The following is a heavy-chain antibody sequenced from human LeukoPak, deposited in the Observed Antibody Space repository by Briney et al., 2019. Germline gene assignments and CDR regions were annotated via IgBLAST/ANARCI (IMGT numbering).Heavy chain of an antibody. CDR1: GFTFATYA. CDR2: IGGSGTYA. Sequence: GGPLRVSCVASGFTFATYAMTWVRLTPGKGLEWVASIGGSGTYANYADSVRGRFTISRDNSKDTLYLQLNSLRAEDTAVYYCGRDPNGDYVGAFEFWGQGTLVSVSS. V-gene: IGHV3-23*01. CDR3: GRDPNGDYVGAFEF. J-gene: IGHJ3*01. D-gene: IGHD4-17*01.